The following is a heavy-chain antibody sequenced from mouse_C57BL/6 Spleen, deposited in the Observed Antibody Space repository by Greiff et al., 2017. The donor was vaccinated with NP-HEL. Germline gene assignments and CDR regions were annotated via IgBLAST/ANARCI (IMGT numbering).Heavy chain of an antibody. CDR2: IRNKANGYTT. D-gene: IGHD2-4*01. Sequence: EVNVVESGGGLVQPGGSLCLSCAASGFTFTDYYMSWVRQPPGKALEWLGFIRNKANGYTTDYSASVKGLFTISRDNSQSIHYLQMNALRAEDSATYYCARFYDYRSSFDYWGQGTTLTVSS. J-gene: IGHJ2*01. CDR3: ARFYDYRSSFDY. CDR1: GFTFTDYY. V-gene: IGHV7-3*01.